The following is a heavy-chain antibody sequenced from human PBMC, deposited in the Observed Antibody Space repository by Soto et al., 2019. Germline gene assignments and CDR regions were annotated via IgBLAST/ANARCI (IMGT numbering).Heavy chain of an antibody. D-gene: IGHD6-13*01. V-gene: IGHV1-18*01. CDR2: ISTYNGNT. Sequence: ASVKVSCTASGYTFTTYGITWVRQAPGQGLEWMGWISTYNGNTNYLQKLQGRVTMTTDTSTSTAYMELRSLRSDDTAVYYCAREGIASAGMDNWFDPWGQGTLVTSPQ. CDR3: AREGIASAGMDNWFDP. J-gene: IGHJ5*02. CDR1: GYTFTTYG.